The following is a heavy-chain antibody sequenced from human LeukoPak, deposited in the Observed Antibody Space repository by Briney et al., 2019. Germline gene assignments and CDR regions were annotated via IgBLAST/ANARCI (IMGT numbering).Heavy chain of an antibody. D-gene: IGHD5-18*01. CDR1: GYTFTGYY. J-gene: IGHJ5*02. CDR3: ARASGYSYGINWFDP. Sequence: ASVKVSCKASGYTFTGYYMHRVRQAPGQGLEWMGWINPNSGGTNYAQKFQGRVTMTRDTSISTAYMELSRLRSDDTAVYYCARASGYSYGINWFDPWGQGTLVTVSS. CDR2: INPNSGGT. V-gene: IGHV1-2*02.